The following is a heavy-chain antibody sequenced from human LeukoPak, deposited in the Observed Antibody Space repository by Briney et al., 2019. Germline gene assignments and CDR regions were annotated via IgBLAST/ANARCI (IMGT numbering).Heavy chain of an antibody. CDR2: IDASRSYR. CDR3: PRALPLDY. CDR1: GFTFSTYS. J-gene: IGHJ4*02. V-gene: IGHV3-21*01. Sequence: PGGSLRLSCAASGFTFSTYSMNWVRQAPGKGLEGVSSIDASRSYRYYADSVKGRITSSRDNAKNSLYLHMNTLRAEDTAVYYCPRALPLDYWGQGTLVTVSS.